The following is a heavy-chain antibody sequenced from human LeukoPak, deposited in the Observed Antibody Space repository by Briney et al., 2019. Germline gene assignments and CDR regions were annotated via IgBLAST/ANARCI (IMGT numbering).Heavy chain of an antibody. J-gene: IGHJ4*02. CDR3: ARENGGEDY. CDR1: GYTFTRYY. D-gene: IGHD2-21*01. V-gene: IGHV1-46*01. CDR2: INPSGGDT. Sequence: ASVKVSCKASGYTFTRYYMHWVRQAPGQELEWMGMINPSGGDTTYAQKLQGRVTMTRDTSTSTVYMELSSLRSEDTAVYYCARENGGEDYWGQGTLVTVSS.